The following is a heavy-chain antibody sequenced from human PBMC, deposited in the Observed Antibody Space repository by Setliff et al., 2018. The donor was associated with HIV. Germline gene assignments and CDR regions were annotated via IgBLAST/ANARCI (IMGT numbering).Heavy chain of an antibody. V-gene: IGHV4-39*01. CDR3: ARQDGYSYGFYFDY. CDR2: IYYSGST. CDR1: GGSISSSTYY. Sequence: SETLSLTCTVSGGSISSSTYYWGWIRQPPGKGLEWIGTIYYSGSTYYNPSLKSRLTISVDTSKNQFSLKLSSVTAADTAVYYCARQDGYSYGFYFDYWGQGTLVTVSS. J-gene: IGHJ4*02. D-gene: IGHD5-18*01.